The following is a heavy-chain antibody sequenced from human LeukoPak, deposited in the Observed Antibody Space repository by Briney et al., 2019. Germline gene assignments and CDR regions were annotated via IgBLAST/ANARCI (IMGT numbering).Heavy chain of an antibody. D-gene: IGHD5-12*01. Sequence: PSETLSLTCNVSGVSIKANSDYWGWLRQPPGKGLEWIGSIYHVGGTYYNPSLKSRVTISIDTSKSQFSLRLTSVTAADTAIYYCARDGRSGYEDLWGPGTLVTVSS. V-gene: IGHV4-39*07. CDR3: ARDGRSGYEDL. J-gene: IGHJ5*02. CDR2: IYHVGGT. CDR1: GVSIKANSDY.